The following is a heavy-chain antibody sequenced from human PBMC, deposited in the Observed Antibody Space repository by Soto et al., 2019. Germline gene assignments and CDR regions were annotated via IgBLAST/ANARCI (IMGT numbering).Heavy chain of an antibody. D-gene: IGHD2-21*02. CDR1: GFTFSSYW. V-gene: IGHV3-74*01. CDR2: INSDGSST. Sequence: EVQLVESGGGLVQPGGSLRLSCAASGFTFSSYWMHWVRQAPGKGLVWVSRINSDGSSTSYADSVKGRFTISRDNAKNTLYLQMNSLRAEDTAVYYCARVRSHQVTFDAFDIWGQGTMVTVSS. J-gene: IGHJ3*02. CDR3: ARVRSHQVTFDAFDI.